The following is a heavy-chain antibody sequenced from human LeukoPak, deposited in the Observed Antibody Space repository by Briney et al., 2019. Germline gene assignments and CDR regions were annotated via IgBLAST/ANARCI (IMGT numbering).Heavy chain of an antibody. Sequence: SQTLSLTCTVSGGSISSGDYYWSWIRQPPGKGREWIGYIYYSGSTHYNPSLKSRVTISIDTSKNQFSLKLSSVTAADTAVYYCAGVLGRLAADAFDIWGQETMVTVSS. CDR1: GGSISSGDYY. V-gene: IGHV4-30-4*08. CDR2: IYYSGST. D-gene: IGHD2-15*01. CDR3: AGVLGRLAADAFDI. J-gene: IGHJ3*02.